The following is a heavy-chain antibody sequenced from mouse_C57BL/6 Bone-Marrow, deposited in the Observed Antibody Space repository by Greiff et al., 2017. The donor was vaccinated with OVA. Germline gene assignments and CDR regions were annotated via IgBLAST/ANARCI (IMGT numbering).Heavy chain of an antibody. CDR3: ARRSNKRWYYFDY. Sequence: EVQLQQSGPVLVKPGASVKMSCKASGYTFTDYYMNWVKQSHGKSLEWIGVINPYNGGTSYNQKLKGKATLTVDKSSSTAYMELNSLTSEDSAVYYCARRSNKRWYYFDYWGQGTTLTVSS. J-gene: IGHJ2*01. V-gene: IGHV1-19*01. CDR1: GYTFTDYY. D-gene: IGHD2-5*01. CDR2: INPYNGGT.